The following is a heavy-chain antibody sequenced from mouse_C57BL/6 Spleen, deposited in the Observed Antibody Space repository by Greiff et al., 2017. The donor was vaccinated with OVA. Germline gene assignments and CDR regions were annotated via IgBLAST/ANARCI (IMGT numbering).Heavy chain of an antibody. CDR1: GYTFTSYW. CDR2: IAPSASET. J-gene: IGHJ4*01. V-gene: IGHV1-52*01. Sequence: QVQLQQPGAELVRPGSSVKLSCKASGYTFTSYWMHWVKQRPIQGLEWIGNIAPSASETHYNQKFKDKATLTVDKSSSPAYMQLSSLTSEESAFYYGATEIPTKLFYAMNYWGQGTSVTVSS. CDR3: ATEIPTKLFYAMNY.